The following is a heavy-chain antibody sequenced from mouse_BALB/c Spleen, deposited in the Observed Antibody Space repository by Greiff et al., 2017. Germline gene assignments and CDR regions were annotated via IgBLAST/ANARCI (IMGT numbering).Heavy chain of an antibody. CDR1: GFTFSSYY. J-gene: IGHJ3*01. CDR2: INSNGGST. D-gene: IGHD2-4*01. Sequence: EVKLVESGGGLVKLGGSLKLSCAASGFTFSSYYMSWVRQTPEKRLELVAAINSNGGSTYYPDTVKGRFTISRDNAKNTLYLQMSSLKSEDTALYYCARSSTMITSAWFAYWGQGTLVTVSA. CDR3: ARSSTMITSAWFAY. V-gene: IGHV5-6-2*01.